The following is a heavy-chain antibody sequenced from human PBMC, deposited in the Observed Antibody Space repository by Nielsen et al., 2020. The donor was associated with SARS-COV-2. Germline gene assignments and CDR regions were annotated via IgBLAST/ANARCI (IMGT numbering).Heavy chain of an antibody. CDR3: VREVFGAGGWDS. CDR2: ISHLATTI. Sequence: GESLKISCSASGFTFRTFEMNWVRRSPGKGLEWVAYISHLATTIHYTDSVKGRFTISRDNAKDSLFLDMTSLRPEDTATYYCVREVFGAGGWDSWGQGALVTVSS. V-gene: IGHV3-48*03. D-gene: IGHD3-10*01. J-gene: IGHJ4*02. CDR1: GFTFRTFE.